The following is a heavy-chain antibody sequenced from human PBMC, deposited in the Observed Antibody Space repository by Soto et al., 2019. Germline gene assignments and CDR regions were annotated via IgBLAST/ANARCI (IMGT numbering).Heavy chain of an antibody. V-gene: IGHV3-74*01. CDR1: GFTLSDYY. J-gene: IGHJ4*02. Sequence: EVQLVESGGGLVQPGGSLRLSCAASGFTLSDYYMHWARQAPGKGLVWVSRISNDGSNTDYADSVKGRFTISRDNAKNTMHLQMTSLRAEDTAVYYCARLPDCSSSGCYSYFDIWGQGTLVTVSS. D-gene: IGHD2-2*01. CDR2: ISNDGSNT. CDR3: ARLPDCSSSGCYSYFDI.